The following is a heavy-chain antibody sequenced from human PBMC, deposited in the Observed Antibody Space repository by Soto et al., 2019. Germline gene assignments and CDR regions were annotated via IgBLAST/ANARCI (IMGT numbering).Heavy chain of an antibody. Sequence: SETLSLTCAVSGGSISGSYYYWGWLRQSPGKGPEWIGSVFYTGFTSYNPSLESRVSVSVDTSKNQFSLKVSGVSAADTAVYYCARPPGYISDWYYFDLWGQGTLVTVSS. CDR3: ARPPGYISDWYYFDL. CDR2: VFYTGFT. D-gene: IGHD3-9*01. CDR1: GGSISGSYYY. J-gene: IGHJ4*02. V-gene: IGHV4-39*01.